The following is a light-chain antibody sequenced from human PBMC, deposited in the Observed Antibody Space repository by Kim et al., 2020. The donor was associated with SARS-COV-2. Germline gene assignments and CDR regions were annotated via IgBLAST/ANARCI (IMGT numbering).Light chain of an antibody. CDR1: QSINAY. Sequence: SVGDKVTIACRASQSINAYLNWYQQKPGKAPILLIYAASTLQSGVPSRFSGSGSGTDFTLTISSLQPEDFATYYCQQSHTAPLLTFGGGTKVDIK. CDR3: QQSHTAPLLT. V-gene: IGKV1-39*01. J-gene: IGKJ4*01. CDR2: AAS.